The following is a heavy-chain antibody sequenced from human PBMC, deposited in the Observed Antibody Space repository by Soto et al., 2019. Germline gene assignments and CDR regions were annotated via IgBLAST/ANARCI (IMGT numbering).Heavy chain of an antibody. CDR3: ARESGLYGDIPPHWFDP. Sequence: QVQLVQSGAEVKKPGASVKVSCKASGYTFTSYYMHWVRQAPGQGLEWMGIINPSGGSTSYAQKFQGRGTMTRDASTSTVDMELSSLRSEDTAVYYCARESGLYGDIPPHWFDPWGQGTLVTVSS. J-gene: IGHJ5*02. V-gene: IGHV1-46*01. CDR1: GYTFTSYY. CDR2: INPSGGST. D-gene: IGHD4-17*01.